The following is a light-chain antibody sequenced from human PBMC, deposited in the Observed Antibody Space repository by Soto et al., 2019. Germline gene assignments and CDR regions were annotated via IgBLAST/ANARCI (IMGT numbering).Light chain of an antibody. CDR1: QSISSW. V-gene: IGKV1-5*03. CDR2: KAS. Sequence: DTQMTQSPSTLSASVGDRVTITCRASQSISSWLAWYQQKPGKAPKLLIYKASSLESGVPSRFSGSGSGTEFTLTISSLQPDDFATYYCQQYNSYWTSGQGTKVEIK. J-gene: IGKJ1*01. CDR3: QQYNSYWT.